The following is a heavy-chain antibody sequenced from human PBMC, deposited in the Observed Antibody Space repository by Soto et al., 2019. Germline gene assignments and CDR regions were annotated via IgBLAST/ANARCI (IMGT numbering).Heavy chain of an antibody. CDR3: ARGGDYGAEGDY. D-gene: IGHD4-17*01. J-gene: IGHJ4*02. CDR2: ISSSGSTI. Sequence: EVQLVESGGGLVQPGGSLRLSCAASGFTFSSYEMNWVRQAPGKGLEWVSYISSSGSTIYYADSVKGRFTISRDNAKNLLYLQMNSLRAEDTAVYYCARGGDYGAEGDYWGQGTLVTVSS. V-gene: IGHV3-48*03. CDR1: GFTFSSYE.